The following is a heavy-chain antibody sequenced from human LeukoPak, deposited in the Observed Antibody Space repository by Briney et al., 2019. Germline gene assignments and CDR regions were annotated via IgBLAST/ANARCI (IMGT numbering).Heavy chain of an antibody. CDR3: ARADDSSGYYDY. D-gene: IGHD3-22*01. Sequence: PSQTLSLTWTVSGGSISSGGYYWSWIRQPPGKGLEWIGYIYHSGSTYYNPSLKSRVTISVDRSKNQFSLKLSSVTAADTAVYYCARADDSSGYYDYWGQGTLVTVSS. CDR1: GGSISSGGYY. J-gene: IGHJ4*02. V-gene: IGHV4-30-2*01. CDR2: IYHSGST.